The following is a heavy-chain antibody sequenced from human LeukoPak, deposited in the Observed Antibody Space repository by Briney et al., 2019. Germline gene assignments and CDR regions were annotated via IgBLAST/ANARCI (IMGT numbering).Heavy chain of an antibody. V-gene: IGHV4-39*07. J-gene: IGHJ4*02. D-gene: IGHD3-16*01. CDR3: APLPPWGSGYVY. CDR2: IYYSGST. Sequence: SETLSLTCTVSGASISSSSYYWGWIRQPPGKGLEWIGSIYYSGSTYYNPSLKSRVTISVDTSKNQFSLKLSSVTAADTAVYYCAPLPPWGSGYVYWGQGTLVTVSS. CDR1: GASISSSSYY.